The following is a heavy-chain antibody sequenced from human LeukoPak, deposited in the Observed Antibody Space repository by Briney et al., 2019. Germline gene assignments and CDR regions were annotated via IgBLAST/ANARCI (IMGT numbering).Heavy chain of an antibody. J-gene: IGHJ4*02. CDR1: GFTFTTYV. V-gene: IGHV3-33*08. CDR2: IWYDGSNK. D-gene: IGHD6-19*01. CDR3: ARDHSSGWYSGFPY. Sequence: HSGGSLRLSCAASGFTFTTYVMSWVRQAPGKGLEWVAVIWYDGSNKYYADSVKGRFTISRDNSKNTLYLQMNSLRAEDTAVYYCARDHSSGWYSGFPYWGQGTLVTVSS.